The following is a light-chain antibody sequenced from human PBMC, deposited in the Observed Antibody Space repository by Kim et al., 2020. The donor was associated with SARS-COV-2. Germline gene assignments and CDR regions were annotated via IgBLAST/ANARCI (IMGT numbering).Light chain of an antibody. CDR3: QKYNSAPLT. V-gene: IGKV1-27*01. J-gene: IGKJ4*01. Sequence: ASVGDRVTISCLSSQAINNYLAWYQQRPGDVPKLLIYATSTLYSGVPSRFSGSGSGTDFTLTISSLQPEDVATYFCQKYNSAPLTFGGGTKVDIK. CDR1: QAINNY. CDR2: ATS.